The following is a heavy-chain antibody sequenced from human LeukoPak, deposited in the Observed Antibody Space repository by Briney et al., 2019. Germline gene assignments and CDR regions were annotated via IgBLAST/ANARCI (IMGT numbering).Heavy chain of an antibody. J-gene: IGHJ4*02. CDR1: GYTFTSYG. Sequence: GASVKVSCKASGYTFTSYGISWVRQAPGQGLEWMGWISAYNGNTNYAQKLQGRVTMTEDTSTDTAYMELSSLRSEDTAVYYCATGESWGYYDSSGYLNYFDYWGQGTLVTVSS. V-gene: IGHV1-18*01. CDR2: ISAYNGNT. D-gene: IGHD3-22*01. CDR3: ATGESWGYYDSSGYLNYFDY.